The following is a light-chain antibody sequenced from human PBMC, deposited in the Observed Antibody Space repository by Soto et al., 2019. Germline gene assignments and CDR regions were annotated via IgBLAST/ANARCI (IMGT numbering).Light chain of an antibody. CDR1: SSDVGGYKY. J-gene: IGLJ3*02. Sequence: QSALTQPASVSGSPGQSITISCTGTSSDVGGYKYVSWFQQHPGKAPKLIIFEVNNRPSGVSNRFSGSKSGNTASMTISGLQAEDEADYYCCSYTSSDTPVFGGGTTLTVL. V-gene: IGLV2-14*01. CDR2: EVN. CDR3: CSYTSSDTPV.